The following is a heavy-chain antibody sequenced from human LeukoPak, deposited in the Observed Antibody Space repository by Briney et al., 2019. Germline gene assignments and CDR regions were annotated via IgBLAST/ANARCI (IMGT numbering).Heavy chain of an antibody. CDR3: ARGDTGFSSAWGRDFDY. CDR2: LYSGGDT. J-gene: IGHJ4*02. D-gene: IGHD6-19*01. CDR1: GFTVSSKY. Sequence: GGSLRLSCAAFGFTVSSKYMSWVRQAPGKGLEWVSVLYSGGDTYYADSVKGRFTISRDNSKNTLYLQMNNLRPEDTAAYYCARGDTGFSSAWGRDFDYWGQGTLVTVSS. V-gene: IGHV3-66*01.